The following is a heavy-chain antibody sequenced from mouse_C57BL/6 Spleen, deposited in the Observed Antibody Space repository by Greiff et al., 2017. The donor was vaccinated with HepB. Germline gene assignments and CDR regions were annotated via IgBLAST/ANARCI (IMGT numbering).Heavy chain of an antibody. CDR1: GFNIKNTY. V-gene: IGHV14-3*01. D-gene: IGHD1-1*01. CDR3: ARSITTVVAMDYYAMDY. Sequence: VQLQQSVAELVRPGASVKLSCTASGFNIKNTYMHWVKQRPEQGLEWIGRIDPANGNTKYAPKFQGKATITADTSSNTAYLQLSSLTSEDTAIYYCARSITTVVAMDYYAMDYWGQGTSVTVSS. J-gene: IGHJ4*01. CDR2: IDPANGNT.